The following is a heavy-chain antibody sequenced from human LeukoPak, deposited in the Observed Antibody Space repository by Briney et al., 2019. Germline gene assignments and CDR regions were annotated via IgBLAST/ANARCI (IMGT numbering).Heavy chain of an antibody. J-gene: IGHJ4*02. CDR2: ISSSSSYI. Sequence: GGSLRLSCAASGFTFSSYSMNWVRQAPGKGLEWVSSISSSSSYIYYADSVKGRFTISRDNAKNSLYLQMNSLRAEDTAVYYCARDSKGYSSSWYDYWGQGTLVTASS. V-gene: IGHV3-21*01. CDR1: GFTFSSYS. CDR3: ARDSKGYSSSWYDY. D-gene: IGHD6-13*01.